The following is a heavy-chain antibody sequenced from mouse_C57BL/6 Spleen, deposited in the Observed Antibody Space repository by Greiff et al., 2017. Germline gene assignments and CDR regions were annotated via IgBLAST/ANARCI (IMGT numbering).Heavy chain of an antibody. CDR2: INPNNGGT. J-gene: IGHJ2*01. CDR3: ARRRVMVTTAYFDY. Sequence: EVQLQQSGPELVKPGASVKISCKASGYTFPDYYMNWVKQSHGKSLEWIGDINPNNGGTSYNQKFKGKATLTVDKSSSTAYMELRSLTSEDSAVYYCARRRVMVTTAYFDYWGQGTTLTVSS. V-gene: IGHV1-26*01. CDR1: GYTFPDYY. D-gene: IGHD2-2*01.